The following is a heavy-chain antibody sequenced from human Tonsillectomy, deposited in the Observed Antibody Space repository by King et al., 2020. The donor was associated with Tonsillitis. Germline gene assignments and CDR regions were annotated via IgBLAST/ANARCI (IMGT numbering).Heavy chain of an antibody. D-gene: IGHD5-18*01. J-gene: IGHJ3*02. CDR1: GFTFDDYA. Sequence: VQLVESGGGLVQPGRSLRLSCAASGFTFDDYAMHWVRQAPGKGLEWVSGISWNSGSIGYADSVKGRFTISRENAKNSLYLQMNSLRAEDTALYYCAKDMRGYSYGYIADAFDIWGQGTMVTVSS. CDR2: ISWNSGSI. CDR3: AKDMRGYSYGYIADAFDI. V-gene: IGHV3-9*01.